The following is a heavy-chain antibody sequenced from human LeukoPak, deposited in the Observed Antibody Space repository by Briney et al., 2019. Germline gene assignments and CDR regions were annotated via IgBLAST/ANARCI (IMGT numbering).Heavy chain of an antibody. J-gene: IGHJ4*02. CDR3: APERPDTGTFPY. Sequence: ASVKVSCMASGSTFIGYYIHWVRQAPGQGLEWMGYINPNTDVTHYAQKFQGRVTITRDTSISAAFVELSRLTSDDTAIYYCAPERPDTGTFPYWGQGTLVTVSS. CDR2: INPNTDVT. CDR1: GSTFIGYY. V-gene: IGHV1-2*02. D-gene: IGHD1-1*01.